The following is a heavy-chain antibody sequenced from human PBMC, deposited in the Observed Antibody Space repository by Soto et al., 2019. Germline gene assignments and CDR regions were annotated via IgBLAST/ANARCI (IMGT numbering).Heavy chain of an antibody. CDR2: INPATGAA. V-gene: IGHV1-2*02. CDR1: GYPVTAYY. D-gene: IGHD3-3*01. CDR3: ARGGGVGVAGSAAFDM. J-gene: IGHJ3*02. Sequence: QLHLVQSGAVVKKPGASVTVSCSASGYPVTAYYMHWVRQAPGRGLEWMGGINPATGAAKYTQTVQGRVTTTRDTSTSTVFMELSGLTSEDTAVFYCARGGGVGVAGSAAFDMWGQGTLVTVSS.